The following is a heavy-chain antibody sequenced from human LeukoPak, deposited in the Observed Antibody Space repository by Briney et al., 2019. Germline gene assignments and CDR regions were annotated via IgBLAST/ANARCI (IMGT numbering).Heavy chain of an antibody. CDR1: GGTFSSYA. CDR3: ATCWDRDWYFDL. Sequence: SVKVSCKASGGTFSSYAISWVRQAPGQGLEWMGGIIPISGTANYAQKFQGRVTITADESTSTAYMELSSLRSEDTAVYYCATCWDRDWYFDLWGRGTLVTVSS. V-gene: IGHV1-69*13. CDR2: IIPISGTA. D-gene: IGHD1-26*01. J-gene: IGHJ2*01.